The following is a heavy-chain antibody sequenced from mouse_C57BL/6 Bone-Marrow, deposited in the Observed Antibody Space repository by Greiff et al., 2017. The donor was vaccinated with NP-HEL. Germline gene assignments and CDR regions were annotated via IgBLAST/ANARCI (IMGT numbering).Heavy chain of an antibody. CDR2: IDPSDSAT. CDR3: ALRYYSYYFDY. V-gene: IGHV1-52*01. D-gene: IGHD1-1*01. Sequence: VQLQQPGAELVRPGSSVKLSCKASGYTFTSYWMHWVKQRPIQGLEWIGNIDPSDSATHYNQKFKDKATLTVDKSSSTAYMQLSSLTSEDSAVYYCALRYYSYYFDYWGQGTTLTVSS. CDR1: GYTFTSYW. J-gene: IGHJ2*01.